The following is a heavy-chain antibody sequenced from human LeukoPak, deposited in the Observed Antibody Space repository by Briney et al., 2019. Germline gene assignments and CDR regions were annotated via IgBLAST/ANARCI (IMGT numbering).Heavy chain of an antibody. CDR2: IKQDGSEK. J-gene: IGHJ6*03. Sequence: GGSLRLSCAASGFTFSSYWMSWVRQAPGKGLEWVANIKQDGSEKYYVDSVKGRFTISRDNSKNTLYLQMNSLRAEDTAVYYCAKDGGGGSYYIYYYYYMDVWGKGTTVTISS. D-gene: IGHD1-26*01. CDR1: GFTFSSYW. V-gene: IGHV3-7*03. CDR3: AKDGGGGSYYIYYYYYMDV.